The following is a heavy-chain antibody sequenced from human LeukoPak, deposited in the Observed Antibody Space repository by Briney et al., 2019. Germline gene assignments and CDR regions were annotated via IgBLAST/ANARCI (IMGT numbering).Heavy chain of an antibody. V-gene: IGHV4-30-2*01. CDR2: IYHSGST. Sequence: PSETLSLTCAVSGGSISSGGYSWSWIRQPPGKGLEWIGYIYHSGSTYYNPSLKSRVTISVDRSKNQFSLKLGSVTAADTAVYSCARTDSIGLFQYWGQGILVTVSS. J-gene: IGHJ4*02. CDR3: ARTDSIGLFQY. D-gene: IGHD3-22*01. CDR1: GGSISSGGYS.